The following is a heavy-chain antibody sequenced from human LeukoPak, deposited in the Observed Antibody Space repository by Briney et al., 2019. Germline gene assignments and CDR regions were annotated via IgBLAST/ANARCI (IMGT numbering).Heavy chain of an antibody. CDR3: ARGLLWFGELWIKGFDY. CDR2: ISTSSSYI. J-gene: IGHJ4*02. CDR1: GFTFNSYY. V-gene: IGHV3-21*01. Sequence: PGGSLRLSCAASGFTFNSYYMNWVRQAPGKGLECVSSISTSSSYIYYADSVKGRFTISRDNAKNSLYLQMNSLRAEDTAVYYCARGLLWFGELWIKGFDYWGQGTLVTVSS. D-gene: IGHD3-10*01.